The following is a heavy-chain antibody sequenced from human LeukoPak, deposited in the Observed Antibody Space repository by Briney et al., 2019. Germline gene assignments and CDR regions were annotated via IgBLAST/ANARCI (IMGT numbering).Heavy chain of an antibody. J-gene: IGHJ3*02. CDR2: ISSSGTYT. CDR1: GFTFYTYS. CDR3: ARLRNYAFDI. Sequence: GGSLRLSCAASGFTFYTYSMNWVRQAPGKGLEWVSSISSSGTYTYYADSVKGRFTISRDNAKNSLYLQVNSLRAEDTAVYYCARLRNYAFDIWGQGTMVTVSS. D-gene: IGHD5-24*01. V-gene: IGHV3-21*01.